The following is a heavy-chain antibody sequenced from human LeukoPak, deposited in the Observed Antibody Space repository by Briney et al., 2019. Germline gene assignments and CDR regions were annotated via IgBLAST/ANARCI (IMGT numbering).Heavy chain of an antibody. CDR3: AYSGSYGHLGY. D-gene: IGHD1-26*01. Sequence: PSETLSLTCTVSGGSISSNAYYWAWIRQPPGKGLEWIGSIYSSVSTYYNPSLKSRVTISVDTSKNQFSLRLSSVTVADTALYYCAYSGSYGHLGYWGQGIPVTVSS. V-gene: IGHV4-39*01. J-gene: IGHJ4*02. CDR2: IYSSVST. CDR1: GGSISSNAYY.